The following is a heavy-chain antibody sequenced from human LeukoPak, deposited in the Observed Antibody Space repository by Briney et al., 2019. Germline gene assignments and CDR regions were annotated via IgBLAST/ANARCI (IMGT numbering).Heavy chain of an antibody. CDR3: ARPITPLFAFDI. V-gene: IGHV4-59*08. J-gene: IGHJ3*02. Sequence: PSETLSLTCTVSGGSLRSYYWSWIRQPPGKGLEWIGYIYNSGSTNYNPSLKGRVTISVDTSKNQFSLKLSSVTAADTAVYYCARPITPLFAFDIWGQGTKVTVSS. CDR2: IYNSGST. D-gene: IGHD1-14*01. CDR1: GGSLRSYY.